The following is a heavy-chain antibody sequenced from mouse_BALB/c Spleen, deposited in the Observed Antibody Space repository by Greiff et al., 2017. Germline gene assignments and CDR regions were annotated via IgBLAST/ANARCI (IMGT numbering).Heavy chain of an antibody. Sequence: VQLVESGPELVRPGVSVKISCKGSSYTFTDYAMHWVKQSHAKSLEWIGVISTYYGNTNYNQKFKGKATMTVDKSSSTAYMELARLTSEDSAVYYCARGGYYGSSDFYYYAMDYWGQGTSVTVSS. CDR1: SYTFTDYA. J-gene: IGHJ4*01. CDR3: ARGGYYGSSDFYYYAMDY. CDR2: ISTYYGNT. V-gene: IGHV1-67*01. D-gene: IGHD1-1*01.